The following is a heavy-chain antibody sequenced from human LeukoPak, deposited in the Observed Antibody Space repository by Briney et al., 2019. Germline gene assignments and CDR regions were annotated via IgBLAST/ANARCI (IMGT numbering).Heavy chain of an antibody. CDR2: IHYSGSC. CDR1: DGSVSSGTYY. J-gene: IGHJ4*02. CDR3: VRHISANTGYFDS. Sequence: SETLSLTCTISDGSVSSGTYYWGWIRQSPGKGLEWIGSIHYSGSCYYNPSLKSRAAIFVDTSRDQVSMDLSYVTAADTALYYCVRHISANTGYFDSCGQGTLVTVSS. V-gene: IGHV4-39*01.